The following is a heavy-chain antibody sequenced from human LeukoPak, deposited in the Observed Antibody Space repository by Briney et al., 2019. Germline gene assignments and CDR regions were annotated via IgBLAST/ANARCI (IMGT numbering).Heavy chain of an antibody. CDR2: IIPIFGTA. D-gene: IGHD3-22*01. CDR3: ARGKGTYYYDSSGLYYFDY. J-gene: IGHJ4*02. CDR1: GGTFSSYA. V-gene: IGHV1-69*13. Sequence: SVKVSCKASGGTFSSYAISWVRQAPGQGLEWMGGIIPIFGTANYAQKFQGRVTITADESTSTAYMELSSLRSEDTAVYYCARGKGTYYYDSSGLYYFDYWGQGTLVTVSS.